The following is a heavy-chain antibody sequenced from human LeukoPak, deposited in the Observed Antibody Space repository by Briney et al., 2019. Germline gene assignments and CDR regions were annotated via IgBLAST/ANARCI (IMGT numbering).Heavy chain of an antibody. J-gene: IGHJ4*02. D-gene: IGHD3-10*01. V-gene: IGHV4-34*01. CDR1: GGSFSGYY. CDR2: INHSGST. Sequence: SGTLSLTCAVYGGSFSGYYWSWIRQPPGKGLEWIGEINHSGSTNYNPSLKSRVTISVDTSKNQFSLKLSSVTAADTAVYYCASRHYYGSGSYYNGIRYWGQGTLVTVSS. CDR3: ASRHYYGSGSYYNGIRY.